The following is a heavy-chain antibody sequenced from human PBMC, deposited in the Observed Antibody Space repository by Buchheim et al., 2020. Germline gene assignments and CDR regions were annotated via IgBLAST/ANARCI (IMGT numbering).Heavy chain of an antibody. J-gene: IGHJ4*02. D-gene: IGHD6-13*01. CDR1: GFIFSSYA. CDR2: IWVDGSNK. Sequence: QVQLVESGGGVVQPGRSLRLSCAASGFIFSSYAMHWVRQAPGKGLEWVAVIWVDGSNKYYADSVKVRFTTSRDNSKNTLYLQMNSLRAEDTAVYYCARGDLGSTWYGHYWGQGTL. V-gene: IGHV3-33*01. CDR3: ARGDLGSTWYGHY.